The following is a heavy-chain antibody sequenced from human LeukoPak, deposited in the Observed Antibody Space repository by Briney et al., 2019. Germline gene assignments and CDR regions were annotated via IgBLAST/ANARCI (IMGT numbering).Heavy chain of an antibody. CDR2: VYYSGST. V-gene: IGHV4-39*01. Sequence: PSETLSLTCTVSGGSISSSSHDWGWIRHPPGKGLEWIGSVYYSGSTYYNPSLKSRVTISVDTSKNQFSLKLSSVTAADTAVYDCARHPTLNSSSSKSYFDYWGQGTLVTVSS. CDR1: GGSISSSSHD. CDR3: ARHPTLNSSSSKSYFDY. D-gene: IGHD6-6*01. J-gene: IGHJ4*02.